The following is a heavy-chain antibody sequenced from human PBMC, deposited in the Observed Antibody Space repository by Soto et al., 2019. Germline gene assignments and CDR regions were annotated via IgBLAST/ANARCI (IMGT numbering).Heavy chain of an antibody. D-gene: IGHD3-22*01. J-gene: IGHJ3*02. CDR2: INAGNGNT. Sequence: ASVKVSCKASGYTFTSYAMHWVRQAKGQRLEWMGWINAGNGNTKYSQKFQGRVTITRDTSASTAYMELSSLRSEDTAVYYCARPQTQIVVVGDAFDIWGQGTMVTVSS. CDR1: GYTFTSYA. V-gene: IGHV1-3*01. CDR3: ARPQTQIVVVGDAFDI.